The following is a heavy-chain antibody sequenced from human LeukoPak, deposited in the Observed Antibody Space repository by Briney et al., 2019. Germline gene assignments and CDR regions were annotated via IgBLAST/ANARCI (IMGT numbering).Heavy chain of an antibody. J-gene: IGHJ4*02. CDR1: GGTFSSYA. Sequence: SVKVSCKASGGTFSSYAISWVRQAPGQGLEWMGGIIPIFGTANYAQKFQGRVTITTDESTSTAHMELSSLRSEDTAVYYCAIGLVFGGVIVRPKPHWGQGTLVTVSS. V-gene: IGHV1-69*05. D-gene: IGHD3-16*02. CDR3: AIGLVFGGVIVRPKPH. CDR2: IIPIFGTA.